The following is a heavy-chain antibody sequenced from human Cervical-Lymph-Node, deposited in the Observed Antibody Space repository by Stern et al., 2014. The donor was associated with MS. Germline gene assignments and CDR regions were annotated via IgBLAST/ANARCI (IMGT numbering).Heavy chain of an antibody. J-gene: IGHJ4*02. CDR2: ISPKTGSA. CDR1: GYTFTAYF. D-gene: IGHD1-26*01. Sequence: VQLVESGAEVERPGASVKVSCKASGYTFTAYFLNWVRQAPGQGLELMGWISPKTGSATYAQKFQDRVTMTRDTSINTGYMEVSSLRSDDTAVYYCARDRGSYSDYWGQGTLVAVSS. V-gene: IGHV1-2*02. CDR3: ARDRGSYSDY.